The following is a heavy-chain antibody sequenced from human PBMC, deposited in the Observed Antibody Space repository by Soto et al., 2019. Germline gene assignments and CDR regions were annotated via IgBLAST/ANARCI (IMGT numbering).Heavy chain of an antibody. CDR3: ARSPSPDIAVVYQMRNAFDI. CDR1: GGSFSGYY. J-gene: IGHJ3*02. V-gene: IGHV4-34*01. Sequence: SETLSLTCAVYGGSFSGYYWSWIRQPPGKGLEWIGEINHSGSTNYNPSLKSRVTISVDTSKNQFSLKLSSVTAADTAVYYCARSPSPDIAVVYQMRNAFDIWGQGTMVTVSS. D-gene: IGHD2-15*01. CDR2: INHSGST.